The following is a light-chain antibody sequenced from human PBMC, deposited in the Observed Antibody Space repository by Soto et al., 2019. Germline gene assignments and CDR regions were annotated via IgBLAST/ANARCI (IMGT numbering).Light chain of an antibody. V-gene: IGLV2-8*01. CDR2: EVS. Sequence: QSALTQPPSASGSPGQSVTISCTGTSSDIGAYIYVSWYQQHPGKAPKLMISEVSRRPSGVPERFSGPKSGNTASLTVSGLQADDEAHYYCSSYAGSNNFVFGTGTTVTVL. J-gene: IGLJ1*01. CDR3: SSYAGSNNFV. CDR1: SSDIGAYIY.